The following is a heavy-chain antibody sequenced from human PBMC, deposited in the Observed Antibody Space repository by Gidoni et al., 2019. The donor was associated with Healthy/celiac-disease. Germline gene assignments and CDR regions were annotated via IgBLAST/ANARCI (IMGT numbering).Heavy chain of an antibody. D-gene: IGHD3-3*01. CDR1: GGSVRGYY. CDR3: ARGHVTYYDFWSGSEICAFDI. CDR2: INHSGST. Sequence: QVQLQQWGAGLLKPSETLSLTCAVYGGSVRGYYWRWIRQPPGKGLELIGEINHSGSTNYNPSLKSRVTIAVDTSKNQFSLKLSSVTAADTAVYYCARGHVTYYDFWSGSEICAFDIWGQGTMVTVSS. V-gene: IGHV4-34*01. J-gene: IGHJ3*02.